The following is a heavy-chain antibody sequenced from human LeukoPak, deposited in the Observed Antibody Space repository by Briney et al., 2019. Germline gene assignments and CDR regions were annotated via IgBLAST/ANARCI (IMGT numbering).Heavy chain of an antibody. CDR2: IYYMGST. J-gene: IGHJ4*02. CDR3: ARGGWNDFFDY. CDR1: GGSINYYD. D-gene: IGHD1-1*01. V-gene: IGHV4-59*01. Sequence: SETLSLTCTVSGGSINYYDWSWIRQPPGKGLEWIGYIYYMGSTNYNPSLKSRVTISVDTSKNQFSLKLSSVTAADTAVYYCARGGWNDFFDYWGQGTLVTVSS.